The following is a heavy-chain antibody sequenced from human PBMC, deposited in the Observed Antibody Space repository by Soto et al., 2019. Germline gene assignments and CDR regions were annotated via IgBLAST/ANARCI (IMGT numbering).Heavy chain of an antibody. J-gene: IGHJ4*02. CDR3: ARSGHLFDY. Sequence: SETLSLTCAVSGGSISSGGYSWSWIRQPPGKGLEWIGYIYHSGSTYYNPSLKSRVTISVDRSKNQFSLKLSSVTAADTAVYYCARSGHLFDYWGQGTLVTVPQ. CDR2: IYHSGST. CDR1: GGSISSGGYS. V-gene: IGHV4-30-2*01. D-gene: IGHD3-10*01.